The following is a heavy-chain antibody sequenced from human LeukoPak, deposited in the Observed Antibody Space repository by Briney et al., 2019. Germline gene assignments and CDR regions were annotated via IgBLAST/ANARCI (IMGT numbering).Heavy chain of an antibody. CDR3: ARQTGSGLFILP. CDR1: GGSFSGYY. V-gene: IGHV4-34*01. J-gene: IGHJ4*02. CDR2: IYYSGST. Sequence: SETLSLTCAVYGGSFSGYYWSWIRQPPGKGLEWIGSIYYSGSTYYNPSLKSRVTISIDTSKKQFSLKLSSVTAADTAVYYCARQTGSGLFILPGGQGTLVTVSS. D-gene: IGHD3/OR15-3a*01.